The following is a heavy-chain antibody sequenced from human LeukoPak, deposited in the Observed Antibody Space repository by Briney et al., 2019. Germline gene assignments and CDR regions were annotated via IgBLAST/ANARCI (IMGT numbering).Heavy chain of an antibody. V-gene: IGHV4-39*01. CDR2: IYYSGST. Sequence: SETLSPTCTVSGGSISSSSYYWGWIRQPPGKGLEWIGSIYYSGSTYYNPSLKSRVTISVDTSKNQFSLKLRSVTAADTAVYYCARHTKGSCSSTSCYYYDYMAIWGERETVTVSS. CDR3: ARHTKGSCSSTSCYYYDYMAI. CDR1: GGSISSSSYY. J-gene: IGHJ6*03. D-gene: IGHD2-2*01.